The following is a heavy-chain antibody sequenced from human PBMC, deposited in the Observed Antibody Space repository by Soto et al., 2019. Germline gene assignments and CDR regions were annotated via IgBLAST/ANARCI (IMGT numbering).Heavy chain of an antibody. CDR1: GLTFGSRA. Sequence: PGGSLRLSCVASGLTFGSRAMTWVRQAPGEGLQWVSTITDTGGDAKYAGSVRGRFVISRDNSKKTLYLQMTSLTAEDSAMYYCARGSTDSYQGSRIFDFWGRCTVVTVSS. CDR2: ITDTGGDA. J-gene: IGHJ4*02. V-gene: IGHV3-23*01. D-gene: IGHD3-10*01. CDR3: ARGSTDSYQGSRIFDF.